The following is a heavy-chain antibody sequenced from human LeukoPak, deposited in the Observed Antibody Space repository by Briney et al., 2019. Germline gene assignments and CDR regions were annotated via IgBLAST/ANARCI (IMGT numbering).Heavy chain of an antibody. Sequence: SQTLSLTCTVSGGSISSGDYYWSWIRQPPGKGLEWIGYIYYSGSTYYNPSLKSRVTISVDTSKNQFSLKLSSVTAADTAVYYCAREHHFESYCSGGSCYGDYFDYWAREPWSPSPQ. V-gene: IGHV4-30-4*08. CDR1: GGSISSGDYY. D-gene: IGHD2-15*01. J-gene: IGHJ4*02. CDR3: AREHHFESYCSGGSCYGDYFDY. CDR2: IYYSGST.